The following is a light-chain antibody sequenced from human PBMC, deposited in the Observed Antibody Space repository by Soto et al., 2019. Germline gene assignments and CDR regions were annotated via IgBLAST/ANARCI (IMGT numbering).Light chain of an antibody. Sequence: EIVLRQTPGTLSLSPGDRATLSCRASESLSSIYLAWYQVKPGQAPSLLIYAASYRATDIPHRFSGSGSGTDFTLTISRLEPEDFAVYFCHQHGSSSWTFGQGTRVEI. CDR3: HQHGSSSWT. CDR2: AAS. V-gene: IGKV3-20*01. J-gene: IGKJ1*01. CDR1: ESLSSIY.